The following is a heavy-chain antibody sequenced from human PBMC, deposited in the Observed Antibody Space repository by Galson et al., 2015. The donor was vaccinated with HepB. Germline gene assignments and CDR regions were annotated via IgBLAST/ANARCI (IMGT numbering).Heavy chain of an antibody. CDR1: GYTFTSYY. Sequence: SVKVSCKASGYTFTSYYMHWVRQAPGQGLEWMGIINPSGGSTSYAQKFQGRVTISVDTSKNQFSLKLSSVTAADTAAYYCARGAAAYYYYGMDVWGQGTTVTVSS. D-gene: IGHD2-2*01. J-gene: IGHJ6*02. CDR3: ARGAAAYYYYGMDV. V-gene: IGHV1-46*01. CDR2: INPSGGST.